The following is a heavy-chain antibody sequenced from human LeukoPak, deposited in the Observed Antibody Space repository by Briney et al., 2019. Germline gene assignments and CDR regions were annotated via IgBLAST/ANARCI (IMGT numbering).Heavy chain of an antibody. CDR3: AGASRRPVVTGTPAYDY. D-gene: IGHD2-21*02. J-gene: IGHJ4*02. Sequence: ASVKVSCKASGYTFTGYYLHWVRQAPGQGLEWMGWINPNDGDTKYAQKFQGRVTMTRDTSISTAYMELSRLTSDDTAVYYCAGASRRPVVTGTPAYDYWGQGTLLTVSS. CDR1: GYTFTGYY. V-gene: IGHV1-2*02. CDR2: INPNDGDT.